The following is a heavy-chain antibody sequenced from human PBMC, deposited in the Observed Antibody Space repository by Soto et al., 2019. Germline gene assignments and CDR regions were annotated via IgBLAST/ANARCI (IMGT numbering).Heavy chain of an antibody. CDR3: ARDFVVLVPAASDYYYYGMDF. CDR2: ISYDGSNK. Sequence: QVQLVESGGGVVQPGRSLRLSCAASGFTFSSYAMHWVRQAPGKGLEWVAVISYDGSNKYYADSVKVRFTISRDNSKNXLXLXTNCLRADDTVVYYCARDFVVLVPAASDYYYYGMDFWGQGTTVTVSS. D-gene: IGHD2-2*01. V-gene: IGHV3-30-3*01. CDR1: GFTFSSYA. J-gene: IGHJ6*02.